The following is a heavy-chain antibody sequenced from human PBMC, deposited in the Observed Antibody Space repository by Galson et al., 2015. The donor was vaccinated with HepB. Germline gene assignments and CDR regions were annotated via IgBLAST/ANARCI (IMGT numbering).Heavy chain of an antibody. V-gene: IGHV3-30*02. CDR1: GFTFSSYG. CDR2: IRYDGSNK. D-gene: IGHD5-24*01. Sequence: SLRLSCAASGFTFSSYGMHWVRQAPGKGLEWVAFIRYDGSNKYYADSVKGRFTISRDNSKNTLYLQVNSLRAEDTAVYYCAKDHGGEMATNHFDYWGQGTLVTVSS. CDR3: AKDHGGEMATNHFDY. J-gene: IGHJ4*02.